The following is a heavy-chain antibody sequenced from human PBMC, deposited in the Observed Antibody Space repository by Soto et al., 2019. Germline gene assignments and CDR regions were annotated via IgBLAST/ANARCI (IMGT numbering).Heavy chain of an antibody. Sequence: SVKVSCKASGGTFNNYAFSWVRQAPGQGLEWMGGIIPLFGTANYAQKFQGRVTITADESTSTAYMELSSLRSEDTAVYYCARVSDYGGNPVLRFFDYWGQGTLVTVSS. CDR1: GGTFNNYA. CDR3: ARVSDYGGNPVLRFFDY. V-gene: IGHV1-69*13. CDR2: IIPLFGTA. D-gene: IGHD4-17*01. J-gene: IGHJ4*02.